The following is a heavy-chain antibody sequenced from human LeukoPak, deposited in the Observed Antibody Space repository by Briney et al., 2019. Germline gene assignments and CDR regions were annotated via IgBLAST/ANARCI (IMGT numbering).Heavy chain of an antibody. J-gene: IGHJ4*02. CDR3: AKDWGYSSSSTPLDY. D-gene: IGHD6-6*01. CDR1: GFTFSSYA. Sequence: GGSLRLSCAASGFTFSSYAMHWVRQAPGKGLEWVAVISYDGSNKYYADSVKGRFTISRDNSKNTLYLQVNSLRAEDTAVYYCAKDWGYSSSSTPLDYWGQGTLVTVSS. CDR2: ISYDGSNK. V-gene: IGHV3-30-3*01.